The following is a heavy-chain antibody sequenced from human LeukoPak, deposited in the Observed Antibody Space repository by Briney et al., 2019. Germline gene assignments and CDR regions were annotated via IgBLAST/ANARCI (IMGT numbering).Heavy chain of an antibody. CDR3: ARVGGELTQNYFDY. D-gene: IGHD3-10*01. V-gene: IGHV4-34*01. CDR1: GGSFSGYY. CDR2: INHSGST. J-gene: IGHJ4*02. Sequence: SETLSLTCAVYGGSFSGYYWSWIRQPPGKGLEWIGEINHSGSTNYNPSLKSRVTISVDTSKNQFSLKLSSVTAAGTAVYYCARVGGELTQNYFDYWGQGTLVTVSS.